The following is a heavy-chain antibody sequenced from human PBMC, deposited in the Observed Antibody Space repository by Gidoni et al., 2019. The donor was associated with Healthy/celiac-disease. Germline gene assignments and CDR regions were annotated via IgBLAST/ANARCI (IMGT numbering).Heavy chain of an antibody. D-gene: IGHD3-3*01. CDR3: ARGKGLRFLEWLSPFDY. CDR1: GYSISSGYY. V-gene: IGHV4-38-2*01. J-gene: IGHJ4*02. Sequence: QVQLQESGPGLVKPSETLSRTCAVSGYSISSGYYWGWIRQPPGKGLEWIGSLYNSGSTYYIPSLNSRVTISVDTSKNQFSLKLSSVTAADTAVYYCARGKGLRFLEWLSPFDYWGQGTLVTVSS. CDR2: LYNSGST.